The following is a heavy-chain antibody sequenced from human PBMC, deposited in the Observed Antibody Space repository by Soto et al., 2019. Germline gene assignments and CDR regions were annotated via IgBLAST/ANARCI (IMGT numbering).Heavy chain of an antibody. V-gene: IGHV3-23*01. CDR2: ISGSGGST. J-gene: IGHJ4*02. Sequence: GGSLRLSCAASGFTFSSYAMSWVRQAPGKGLEWVSAISGSGGSTYYADSVKGRFTISRDNSKNTLYLQMNSLRAEDTAVYYCAKACSGGSCYDKAAFDYWGQGTLVTVSS. CDR3: AKACSGGSCYDKAAFDY. D-gene: IGHD2-15*01. CDR1: GFTFSSYA.